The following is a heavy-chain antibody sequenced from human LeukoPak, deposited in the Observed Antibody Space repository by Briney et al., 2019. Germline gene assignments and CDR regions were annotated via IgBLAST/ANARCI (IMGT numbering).Heavy chain of an antibody. CDR2: IYYSGST. D-gene: IGHD1-26*01. Sequence: SETLSLTCTGSGGSISSSSYYWGWIRQPPGKGLEWIGTIYYSGSTYYNPSLKSRVTISVDTSKNQFSLKLSSVTAADTAVYYCARRLPRDDDSGLDAFDIWGQGTMVPVSS. CDR3: ARRLPRDDDSGLDAFDI. J-gene: IGHJ3*02. V-gene: IGHV4-39*01. CDR1: GGSISSSSYY.